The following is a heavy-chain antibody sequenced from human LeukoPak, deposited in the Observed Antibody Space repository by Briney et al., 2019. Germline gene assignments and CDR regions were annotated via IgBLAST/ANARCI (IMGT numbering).Heavy chain of an antibody. CDR2: IYASGNT. CDR1: GGSISSYY. CDR3: ARQGVATAIDY. J-gene: IGHJ4*02. D-gene: IGHD2-21*02. V-gene: IGHV4-4*07. Sequence: SETLSLTCTVSGGSISSYYWSWIRQPAGKGLEWIGRIYASGNTNYNPSLKSRVTMSVDTSKNLFALKLSSVAAADTAVYYCARQGVATAIDYWGQGTLVTVSS.